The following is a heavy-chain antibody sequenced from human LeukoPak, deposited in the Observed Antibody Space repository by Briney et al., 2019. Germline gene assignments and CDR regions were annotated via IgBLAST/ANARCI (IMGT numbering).Heavy chain of an antibody. J-gene: IGHJ4*02. CDR2: IEKDGSEK. Sequence: PGGSLRLSCAGTGLFFSDVWLNCFRQAPGKGLEWVANIEKDGSEKNYVDYVKGRFNIPRDNAKNSLHLEMNSLRGEDTAVYYCAAGYGWLTDFCGQGCLVTVSS. CDR1: GLFFSDVW. V-gene: IGHV3-7*01. CDR3: AAGYGWLTDF. D-gene: IGHD2-8*02.